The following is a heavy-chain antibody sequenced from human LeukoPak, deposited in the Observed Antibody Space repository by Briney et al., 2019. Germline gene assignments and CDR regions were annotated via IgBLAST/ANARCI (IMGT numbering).Heavy chain of an antibody. CDR3: ARDGDMDTVYFDY. CDR1: GFTFDDYA. V-gene: IGHV3-9*01. D-gene: IGHD5-18*01. Sequence: PGRSLRLSCAASGFTFDDYAMHWVRQAPGKGLEWVSGISWNSGSIGYADSVKGRFTISRDNSKNTLYLQMNSLRAEDTAVYYCARDGDMDTVYFDYWGQGTLVTVSS. CDR2: ISWNSGSI. J-gene: IGHJ4*02.